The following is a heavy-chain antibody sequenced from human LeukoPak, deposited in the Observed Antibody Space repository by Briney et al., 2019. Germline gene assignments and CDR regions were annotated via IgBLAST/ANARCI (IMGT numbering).Heavy chain of an antibody. D-gene: IGHD3-10*01. V-gene: IGHV3-23*01. CDR1: GFTFSSYA. J-gene: IGHJ4*02. Sequence: GGSLRLSCAASGFTFSSYAMSWVRQAPGKGLEWVSAISGSGGSTHYADSVKGRFTISRDNSKNTLYLDMHSLRPGDSAVYYCARSAVRGVACDYWGQGTLLTVSS. CDR3: ARSAVRGVACDY. CDR2: ISGSGGST.